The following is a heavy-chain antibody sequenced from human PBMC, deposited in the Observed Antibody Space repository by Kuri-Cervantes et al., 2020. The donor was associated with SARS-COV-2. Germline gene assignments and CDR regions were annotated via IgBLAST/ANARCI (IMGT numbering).Heavy chain of an antibody. CDR3: ARDSEFTRDAFEI. J-gene: IGHJ3*02. CDR1: GGTLSTYT. V-gene: IGHV1-69*04. Sequence: SGKVSCKDSGGTLSTYTVTWVRQAPGQGNEWMGRIIPVLRVENYAQKFQGRVTITADKSTNTAYMELTSLRSEDTAVYYCARDSEFTRDAFEIWGQGTMVTVSS. CDR2: IIPVLRVE.